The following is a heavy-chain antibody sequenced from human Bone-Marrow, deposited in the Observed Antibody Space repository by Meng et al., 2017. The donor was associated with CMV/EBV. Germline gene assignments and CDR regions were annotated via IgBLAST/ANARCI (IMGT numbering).Heavy chain of an antibody. Sequence: GESLKISCAASGFTFSSYSMNWVRQAPGKGLEWVSHISSSGSTIYYADAVKGRFTISRDNAKHSLYLQMNSLRAEDTAVYYCARGGSGWTWGQGTLVTVSS. CDR3: ARGGSGWT. CDR2: ISSSGSTI. CDR1: GFTFSSYS. D-gene: IGHD1-26*01. V-gene: IGHV3-48*04. J-gene: IGHJ5*02.